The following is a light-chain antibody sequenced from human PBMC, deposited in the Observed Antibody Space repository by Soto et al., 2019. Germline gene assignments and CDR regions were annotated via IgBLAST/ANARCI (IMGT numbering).Light chain of an antibody. CDR1: QSVSSTF. CDR3: QQYGSAPGT. CDR2: SAS. V-gene: IGKV3-20*01. Sequence: EIVLTQSPGTLYVSPGERATLSCRASQSVSSTFLAWYQQKPGQAPRLLIYSASSRATGIPDRFSGSGSGTDFTLTISRLEPEDFAVYYCQQYGSAPGTFGQGTKVEIK. J-gene: IGKJ1*01.